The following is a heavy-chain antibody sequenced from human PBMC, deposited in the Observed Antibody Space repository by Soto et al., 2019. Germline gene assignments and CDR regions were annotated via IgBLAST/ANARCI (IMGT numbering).Heavy chain of an antibody. CDR1: GVTFCIHA. Sequence: GGSLSLSCAASGVTFCIHAMSGVRQAPGKGLEWVSAISGSGGSTYYADSVKGRFTISRDNSKNTLYLQMNSLRAEDTAVYYCANSETLYGDYPYYFDYWGQGTLVTVSS. CDR2: ISGSGGST. J-gene: IGHJ4*02. CDR3: ANSETLYGDYPYYFDY. V-gene: IGHV3-23*01. D-gene: IGHD4-17*01.